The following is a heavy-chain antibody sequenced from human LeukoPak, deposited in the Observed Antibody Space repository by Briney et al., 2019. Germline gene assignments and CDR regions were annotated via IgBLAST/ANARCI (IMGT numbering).Heavy chain of an antibody. CDR2: ISGSGSST. CDR3: AKVRAWDYYYGMDV. Sequence: EGSLRLSCAASGFTFNSYAMSWVRQAPGKGLEWVSAISGSGSSTYYADSVKGRFTISRDNSKNTLYLQMNSLRAEDTAVYYCAKVRAWDYYYGMDVWGQGTTVTVSS. J-gene: IGHJ6*02. CDR1: GFTFNSYA. V-gene: IGHV3-23*01. D-gene: IGHD3-16*01.